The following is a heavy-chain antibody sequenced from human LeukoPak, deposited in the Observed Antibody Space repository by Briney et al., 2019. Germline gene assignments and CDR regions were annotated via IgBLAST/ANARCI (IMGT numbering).Heavy chain of an antibody. D-gene: IGHD3-10*01. CDR3: ARPQKGVRIFDY. Sequence: PSETLSLTCTVSGGSISSSSYYWGWIRQPPGKGLEWIGSIYYSGSTYYNPSLKSRVTISVDTSKNQFSLKLSSVTAADTAVYYCARPQKGVRIFDYWGQGTLVTVSS. J-gene: IGHJ4*02. CDR1: GGSISSSSYY. V-gene: IGHV4-39*07. CDR2: IYYSGST.